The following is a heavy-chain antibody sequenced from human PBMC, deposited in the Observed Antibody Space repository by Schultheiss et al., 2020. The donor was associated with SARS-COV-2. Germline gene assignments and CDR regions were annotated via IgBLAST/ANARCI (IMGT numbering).Heavy chain of an antibody. Sequence: GGSLRLSCAASGFTFSSYSMNWVRQAPGKGLEWVGRIKDKTDGGTTDYAAPVKGRFTISRDDSKNTLYLQMNSLKTEDTAVYYCATRRLSDWGQGTMVTVSS. CDR1: GFTFSSYS. CDR2: IKDKTDGGTT. CDR3: ATRRLSD. D-gene: IGHD2-8*01. V-gene: IGHV3-15*01. J-gene: IGHJ3*01.